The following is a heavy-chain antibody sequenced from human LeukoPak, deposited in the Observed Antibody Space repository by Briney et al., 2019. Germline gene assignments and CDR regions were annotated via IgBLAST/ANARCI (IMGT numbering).Heavy chain of an antibody. J-gene: IGHJ4*02. CDR2: IIPMFGTA. V-gene: IGHV1-69*06. Sequence: ASVKVSCKASGGIFSSYVISWVRQAPGQGLEWMGGIIPMFGTANYAQKFQDRVTITADKSTSTDYMELSSLRSEDTAVYYCASLNYYDTSSYFDYWGQGTLVTVSS. CDR1: GGIFSSYV. D-gene: IGHD3-22*01. CDR3: ASLNYYDTSSYFDY.